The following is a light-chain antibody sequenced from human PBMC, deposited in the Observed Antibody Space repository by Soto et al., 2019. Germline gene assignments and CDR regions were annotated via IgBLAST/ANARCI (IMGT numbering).Light chain of an antibody. Sequence: QSALTQPASMSGSPGQSITISCSGTTYGFETYNQVSWYQQHPGKAPKILIYEGSKRPSGVSNRFSGPKSGNTASLTISGLQAEDEADYFCSSYVGDSAYAFGTGTKSPS. V-gene: IGLV2-23*01. CDR2: EGS. CDR1: TYGFETYNQ. J-gene: IGLJ1*01. CDR3: SSYVGDSAYA.